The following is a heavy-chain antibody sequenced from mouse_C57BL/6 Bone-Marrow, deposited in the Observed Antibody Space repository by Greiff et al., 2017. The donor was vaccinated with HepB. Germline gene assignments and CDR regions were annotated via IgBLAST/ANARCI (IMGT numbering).Heavy chain of an antibody. CDR1: GYTFTSSW. J-gene: IGHJ4*01. CDR2: IYPGSGST. CDR3: ARRRYYGKENYAMDY. D-gene: IGHD2-1*01. V-gene: IGHV1-55*01. Sequence: QVQLQQSGAELVKPGASVKMSCKASGYTFTSSWITWVKQRPGQGLEWIGDIYPGSGSTNYNEKFKSKATLTVDTSSSTAYMQLSSLTSEDSAVYYCARRRYYGKENYAMDYWGQGTSVTVSS.